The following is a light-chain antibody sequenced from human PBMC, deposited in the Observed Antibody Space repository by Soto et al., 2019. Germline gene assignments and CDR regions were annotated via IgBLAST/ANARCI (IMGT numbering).Light chain of an antibody. J-gene: IGLJ2*01. CDR2: SNN. CDR3: AAWDDSLNGVL. V-gene: IGLV1-44*01. CDR1: SSNIGSNT. Sequence: QSVLTQPPSASGTPGQRVTISCSGSSSNIGSNTVNWYQHLPGTAPKLLIFSNNQRPSEIPDRFSGSKSGTSVSLAISGLQSEDEADYYCAAWDDSLNGVLFGGGTKLTVL.